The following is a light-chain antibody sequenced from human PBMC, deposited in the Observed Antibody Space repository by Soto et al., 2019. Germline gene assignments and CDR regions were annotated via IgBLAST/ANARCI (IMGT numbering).Light chain of an antibody. Sequence: QSALTQPLSVSGSPGQSVTLSCTGTSSDVGGYNYVSWYQQHPGKAPKLMIYDVSKRPSGVPDRFSGSKSGNTASLTISGLQAEDEADYYCCSSGGSPTYVFVTGTKVHVL. CDR2: DVS. V-gene: IGLV2-11*01. CDR1: SSDVGGYNY. CDR3: CSSGGSPTYV. J-gene: IGLJ1*01.